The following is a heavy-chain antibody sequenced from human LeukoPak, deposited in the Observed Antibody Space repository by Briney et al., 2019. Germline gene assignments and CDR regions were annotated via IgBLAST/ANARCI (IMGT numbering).Heavy chain of an antibody. CDR3: ARAQGYCSSTSCYTANYFDY. Sequence: GSLRLSCAASGFTFSSYAMHWVRQAPGKGLEWVAVISYDGSNKYYADSVKGRFTISRDNSKNTLYLQMNSLRAEDTAVYYCARAQGYCSSTSCYTANYFDYWGQGTLVTVSS. D-gene: IGHD2-2*02. CDR2: ISYDGSNK. J-gene: IGHJ4*02. V-gene: IGHV3-30*04. CDR1: GFTFSSYA.